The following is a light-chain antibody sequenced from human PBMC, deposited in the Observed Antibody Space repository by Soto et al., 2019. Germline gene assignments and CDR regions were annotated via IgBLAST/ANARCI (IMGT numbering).Light chain of an antibody. CDR1: SSDVGGYNY. CDR3: SLYTSSSTWV. Sequence: QSALTQPASVSGSPGQSITISCTGTSSDVGGYNYVSWYQQHPGKAPKLMSYEVSNRPSGVSNRFSGSKSVNTASLTISGLQAEDEADYYCSLYTSSSTWVFGGGTTLSVL. CDR2: EVS. J-gene: IGLJ3*02. V-gene: IGLV2-14*01.